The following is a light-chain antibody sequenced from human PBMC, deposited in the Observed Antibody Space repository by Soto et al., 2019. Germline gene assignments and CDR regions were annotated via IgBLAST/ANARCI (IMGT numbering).Light chain of an antibody. CDR3: QSYDSSLSGFWV. V-gene: IGLV1-40*01. CDR2: GNS. CDR1: SSNIGAGYD. Sequence: QSVLTQPPSVYGAPGQRVTISCTGSSSNIGAGYDVHWYQQLPGTAPKLLIYGNSNRPSGVPDRFSGSKSGTSASLAITGLQAEDEADYYCQSYDSSLSGFWVFGGGTKL. J-gene: IGLJ3*02.